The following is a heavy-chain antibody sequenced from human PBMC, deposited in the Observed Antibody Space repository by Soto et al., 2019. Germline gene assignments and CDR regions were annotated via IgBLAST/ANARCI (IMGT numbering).Heavy chain of an antibody. Sequence: SETLSLTCAVSGGSISSGGYSWSWIRQPPGKGLEWIGYIYHSGSTYYNPSLKSRVTISVDRSKNQFSLKLSSVTAADTAVYYCARVIAAKNCFDPWGQGTLVTVSS. CDR3: ARVIAAKNCFDP. CDR2: IYHSGST. D-gene: IGHD6-6*01. J-gene: IGHJ5*02. V-gene: IGHV4-30-2*01. CDR1: GGSISSGGYS.